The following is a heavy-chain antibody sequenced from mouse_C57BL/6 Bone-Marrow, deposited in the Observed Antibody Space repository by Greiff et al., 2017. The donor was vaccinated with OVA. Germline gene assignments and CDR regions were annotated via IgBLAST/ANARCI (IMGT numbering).Heavy chain of an antibody. CDR1: GYTFTSYW. J-gene: IGHJ3*01. Sequence: QVQLQQPGAELVKPGASVKLSCKASGYTFTSYWMLWVKQRPGQGLEWIGMRHPNSGSTNYNEKFKSKATLTVDKSSLPDYMQLSSVTFEESSVYYCASRWFAYGGQGTLVTVSA. CDR2: RHPNSGST. CDR3: ASRWFAY. V-gene: IGHV1-64*01.